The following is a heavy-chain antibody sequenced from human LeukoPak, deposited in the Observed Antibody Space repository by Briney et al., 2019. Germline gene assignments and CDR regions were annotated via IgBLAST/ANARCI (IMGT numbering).Heavy chain of an antibody. CDR2: ISSDGNHK. CDR3: ARDRLPPPGVYCFDP. Sequence: GGSLRLSCAASGFTFSTYAMHWVRQAPGKGLEWAAAISSDGNHKHFADSVRGRFTISRDNSKNTLFLQMNSLRPDDTAVYYCARDRLPPPGVYCFDPWGQGTLVTVSS. J-gene: IGHJ5*02. V-gene: IGHV3-30-3*01. CDR1: GFTFSTYA. D-gene: IGHD5-12*01.